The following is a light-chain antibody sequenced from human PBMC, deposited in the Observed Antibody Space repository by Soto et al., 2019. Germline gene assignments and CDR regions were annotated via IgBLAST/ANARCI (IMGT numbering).Light chain of an antibody. CDR2: AAS. Sequence: GDTVTITCRASQGISNYLAWYQQKPGQVPNLLIYAASTLQSGVPSRFSGSGSGTDFTLTISSLRPEDVATYYCQKYNNAPRTFDQGTKVEI. J-gene: IGKJ1*01. V-gene: IGKV1-27*01. CDR3: QKYNNAPRT. CDR1: QGISNY.